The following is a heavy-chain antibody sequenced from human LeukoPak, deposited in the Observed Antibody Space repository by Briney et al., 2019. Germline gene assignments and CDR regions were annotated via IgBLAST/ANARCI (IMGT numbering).Heavy chain of an antibody. CDR1: GFTFSSYS. CDR2: ISSSSSTI. Sequence: PGGSLRLSCAASGFTFSSYSMNWVRQAPGKGLEWVSYISSSSSTIYYADSVKGRFTISRDNAKNTLYLQMNSLRAEDTAVYYCAKDWGGLWFGETLSYYFDYWGQGTLVTVSS. J-gene: IGHJ4*02. D-gene: IGHD3-10*01. V-gene: IGHV3-48*01. CDR3: AKDWGGLWFGETLSYYFDY.